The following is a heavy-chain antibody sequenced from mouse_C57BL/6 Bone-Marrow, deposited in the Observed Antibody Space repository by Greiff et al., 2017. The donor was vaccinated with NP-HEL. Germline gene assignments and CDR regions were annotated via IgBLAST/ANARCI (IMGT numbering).Heavy chain of an antibody. CDR2: IYPGDGDT. Sequence: QVQLKQSGPELVKPGASVKISCKASGYAFSSSWMNWVKQRPGKGLEWIGRIYPGDGDTNYNGKFKGKATLTADKSSSTAYMQLSSLTSEDSAVYFCARGRWGKRWYFDVWGTGTTVTVSS. D-gene: IGHD1-1*02. CDR1: GYAFSSSW. V-gene: IGHV1-82*01. CDR3: ARGRWGKRWYFDV. J-gene: IGHJ1*03.